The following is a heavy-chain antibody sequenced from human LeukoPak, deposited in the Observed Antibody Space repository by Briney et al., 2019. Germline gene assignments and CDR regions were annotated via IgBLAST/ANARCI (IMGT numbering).Heavy chain of an antibody. Sequence: PSETLSLTCTVSGGSISSYYWSWIRQPPGKGLEWIGYIYYSGSTNYNPSLKSRVTISVDTSKNQFSLKLSSVTAADTAVYYCARGAYDSSGYYSSRWGTGFDYWGQGTLVTVSS. CDR1: GGSISSYY. CDR3: ARGAYDSSGYYSSRWGTGFDY. D-gene: IGHD3-22*01. V-gene: IGHV4-59*01. J-gene: IGHJ4*02. CDR2: IYYSGST.